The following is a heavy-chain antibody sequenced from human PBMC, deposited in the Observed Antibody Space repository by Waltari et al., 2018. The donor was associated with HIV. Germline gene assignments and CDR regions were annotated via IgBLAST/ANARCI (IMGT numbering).Heavy chain of an antibody. J-gene: IGHJ3*01. CDR1: GASINSDSHY. D-gene: IGHD2-8*01. CDR3: ARCTYDATFDV. V-gene: IGHV4-39*01. CDR2: VYFSGST. Sequence: QLHESGPGLVKSSETLSLKCTVSGASINSDSHYWGWIRESPGRGLEWLGSVYFSGSTYYNPSLKSRVTMSVDTSKSQFSLRLTSVTAADSAIYYCARCTYDATFDVWG.